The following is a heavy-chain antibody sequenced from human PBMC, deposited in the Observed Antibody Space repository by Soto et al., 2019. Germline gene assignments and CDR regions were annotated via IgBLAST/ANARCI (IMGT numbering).Heavy chain of an antibody. CDR2: ISYDGSHE. CDR3: AKEMFPQTVRDSSSPWGDY. D-gene: IGHD6-6*01. CDR1: GFTFSAYG. V-gene: IGHV3-30*18. Sequence: QVQLVESGGAVVKPGRSLRLSCTASGFTFSAYGLHWVRQAPGKGLEWVSTISYDGSHEYYADSVKGRFTVTTDDSKKTMYLLMNSLRIDDTGVYFCAKEMFPQTVRDSSSPWGDYLGPGTLVTVFS. J-gene: IGHJ4*02.